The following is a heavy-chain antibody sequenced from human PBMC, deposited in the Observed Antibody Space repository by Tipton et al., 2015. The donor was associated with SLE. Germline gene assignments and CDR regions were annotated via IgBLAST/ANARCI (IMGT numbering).Heavy chain of an antibody. CDR1: GGSISESTYS. Sequence: TLSLTCTVSGGSISESTYSWDWIRQAPGKGLEWIGSMYFSGNTYYNPFLRSRVTISVDMSKNQFSVKLTSVTAADTAVYHCARVSRGYSGYEWAGFFDYWGQGALVTVSS. J-gene: IGHJ4*02. CDR2: MYFSGNT. V-gene: IGHV4-39*07. CDR3: ARVSRGYSGYEWAGFFDY. D-gene: IGHD5-12*01.